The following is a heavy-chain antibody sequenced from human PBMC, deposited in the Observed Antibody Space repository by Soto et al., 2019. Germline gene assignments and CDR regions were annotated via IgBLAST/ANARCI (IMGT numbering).Heavy chain of an antibody. CDR2: ISSSSSYI. D-gene: IGHD2-2*01. Sequence: GGSLRLSCAASGFTFSSYSMNWVRQAPGKGLGWVSSISSSSSYIYYADSVKGRFTISRDNAKNSLYLQMNSLRAEDTAVYYCARALNIVVVPAAPKCGMDVWGQGTTVTVSS. CDR1: GFTFSSYS. J-gene: IGHJ6*02. CDR3: ARALNIVVVPAAPKCGMDV. V-gene: IGHV3-21*01.